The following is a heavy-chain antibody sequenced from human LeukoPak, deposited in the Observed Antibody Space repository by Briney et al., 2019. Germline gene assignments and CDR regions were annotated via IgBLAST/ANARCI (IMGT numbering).Heavy chain of an antibody. CDR2: INPNGGGT. Sequence: ASVKVSCKASGYTFTGYYIHWVRQAPGQGLEWMGWINPNGGGTNYAQNSQGWVTMTRDTSISTAYMELSRLRSDDTAVYYCARGRHIVGVAPATPAFDPWGQGTLVTVSS. J-gene: IGHJ5*02. D-gene: IGHD2-15*01. CDR3: ARGRHIVGVAPATPAFDP. CDR1: GYTFTGYY. V-gene: IGHV1-2*04.